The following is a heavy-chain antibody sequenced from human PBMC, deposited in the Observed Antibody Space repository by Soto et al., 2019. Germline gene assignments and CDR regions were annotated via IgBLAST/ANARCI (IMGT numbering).Heavy chain of an antibody. CDR1: GYTFTAYW. D-gene: IGHD6-25*01. Sequence: GESLKISCQTSGYTFTAYWIGWVRQMPGKGLEWMGIIYPGDPDTRYSPSFQGQVTISADKSITTAYLQWSSLKASDTAMFYCARGGYSGNSKDPFYIWGPGTMVTVSS. J-gene: IGHJ3*02. CDR3: ARGGYSGNSKDPFYI. CDR2: IYPGDPDT. V-gene: IGHV5-51*01.